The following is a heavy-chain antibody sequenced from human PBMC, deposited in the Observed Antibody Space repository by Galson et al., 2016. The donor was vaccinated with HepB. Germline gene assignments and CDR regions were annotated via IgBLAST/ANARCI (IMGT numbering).Heavy chain of an antibody. CDR3: ARTSDHVYYGMDV. V-gene: IGHV3-11*06. Sequence: SLRLSCAASGFTFTDYYMTWIRQAPGKGLEWVSYISRSGSYTNYADSVKGRFTISRDNSKNTLYLQMNSLRAEDTAVYYCARTSDHVYYGMDVWGPGNTVTVSS. CDR1: GFTFTDYY. CDR2: ISRSGSYT. J-gene: IGHJ6*02. D-gene: IGHD1-14*01.